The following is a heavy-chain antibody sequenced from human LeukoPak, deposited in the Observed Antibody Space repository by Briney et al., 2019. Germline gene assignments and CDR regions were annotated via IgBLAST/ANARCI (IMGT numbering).Heavy chain of an antibody. V-gene: IGHV4-4*07. D-gene: IGHD3-16*01. CDR3: ARDLGWGSPVAY. CDR2: IYGGGGTTYNPSP. CDR1: GGSISSYF. Sequence: PSETLSLTCTVSGGSISSYFWNWIRQPAGKGLEWIGKIYGGGGTTYNPSPNYNPSLKSRVTMSVDTSNNEFSLSLTSVTAADTAVYYCARDLGWGSPVAYWGQGILVTVSS. J-gene: IGHJ4*02.